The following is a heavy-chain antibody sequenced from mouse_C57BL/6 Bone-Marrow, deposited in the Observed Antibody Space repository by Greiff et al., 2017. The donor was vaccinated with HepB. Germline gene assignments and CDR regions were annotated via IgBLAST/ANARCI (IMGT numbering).Heavy chain of an antibody. CDR2: ISDGGSYT. J-gene: IGHJ2*01. D-gene: IGHD1-1*02. Sequence: DVMLVESGGGLVKPGGSLKLSCAASGFTFSSYAMSWVRQTPEKRLEWVATISDGGSYTYYPDNVKGRFTISRDNAKNSLYLQMSHLKSGDTAMYYCARDSYYYDSAFGYGGQGTTLTVSS. CDR3: ARDSYYYDSAFGY. V-gene: IGHV5-4*01. CDR1: GFTFSSYA.